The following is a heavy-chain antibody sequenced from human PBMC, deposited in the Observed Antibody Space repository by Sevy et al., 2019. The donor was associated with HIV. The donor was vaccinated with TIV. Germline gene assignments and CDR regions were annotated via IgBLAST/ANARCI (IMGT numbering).Heavy chain of an antibody. D-gene: IGHD1-26*01. J-gene: IGHJ4*02. CDR2: ISSNGDNA. Sequence: GGSLRLSCAASGFTFRTYALHWVRQAPGRGLEWLAIISSNGDNAFYANSVRGRLTVFRDNSMNTLSLQMSSLTAEDTAVYYWARGAEWELTSFLSHWGQGTLVTVSS. V-gene: IGHV3-30-3*01. CDR3: ARGAEWELTSFLSH. CDR1: GFTFRTYA.